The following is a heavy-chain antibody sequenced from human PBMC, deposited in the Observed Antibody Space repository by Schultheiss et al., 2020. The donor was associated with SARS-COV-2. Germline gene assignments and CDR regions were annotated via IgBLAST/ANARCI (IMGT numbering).Heavy chain of an antibody. Sequence: ASVKVSCKASGYTFTSYDINWVRQAPGQGLEWMGWISAYNGNTNYAQKLQGRVTMTRDTSISTAYMELSRLRSDDTAVYYCARVVGHDYGIDYWGQGTLVTVSS. CDR3: ARVVGHDYGIDY. D-gene: IGHD4-17*01. V-gene: IGHV1-18*01. J-gene: IGHJ4*02. CDR1: GYTFTSYD. CDR2: ISAYNGNT.